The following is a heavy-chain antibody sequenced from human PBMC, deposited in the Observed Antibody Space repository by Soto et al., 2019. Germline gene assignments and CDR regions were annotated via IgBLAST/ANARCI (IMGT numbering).Heavy chain of an antibody. D-gene: IGHD2-15*01. CDR1: AFTFSSYG. V-gene: IGHV3-33*05. CDR3: ARESHCSGGSCYYSGGYYYYGMDV. CDR2: ISYDGSNK. Sequence: QVQLVESGGGVVQPGRSLRLSCAASAFTFSSYGMNWVRQAPGKGLEWVAVISYDGSNKYYADSVKGRFTISRDNSKNTLVLQMNSLRAEDTAVYYCARESHCSGGSCYYSGGYYYYGMDVWGQGTTVTVSS. J-gene: IGHJ6*02.